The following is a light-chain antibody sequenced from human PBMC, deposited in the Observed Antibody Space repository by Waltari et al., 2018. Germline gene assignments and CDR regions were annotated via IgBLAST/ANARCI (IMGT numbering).Light chain of an antibody. CDR2: GVN. CDR1: WSNIGAGYD. CDR3: QSYDTSLGVV. V-gene: IGLV1-40*01. Sequence: QSVLTQPPSVSGAPGPRVTIPCTGIWSNIGAGYDVHWYQQLPGKAPTLLVYGVNTRPPGVPDRFFGSKSGTSASLAIPGLQPEDEADYYCQSYDTSLGVVFGGGTKLTVL. J-gene: IGLJ2*01.